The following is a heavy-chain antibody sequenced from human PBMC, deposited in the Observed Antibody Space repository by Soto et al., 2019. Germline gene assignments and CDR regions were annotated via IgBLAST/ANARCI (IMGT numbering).Heavy chain of an antibody. J-gene: IGHJ5*02. Sequence: RGESLKISCKGSGYSFTSYWIGWVRQMPGKGLEWMGIIYPGDSDTRYSPSFQGQVTISADKSISTAYLQWSSLKASDTAMYYCARLPYGSGSYYNVWSWFDPWGQGTLVTVSS. CDR3: ARLPYGSGSYYNVWSWFDP. CDR2: IYPGDSDT. CDR1: GYSFTSYW. V-gene: IGHV5-51*01. D-gene: IGHD3-10*01.